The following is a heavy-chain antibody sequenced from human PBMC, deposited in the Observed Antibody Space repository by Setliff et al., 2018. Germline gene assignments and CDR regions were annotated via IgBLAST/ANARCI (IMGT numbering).Heavy chain of an antibody. J-gene: IGHJ4*02. V-gene: IGHV3-74*01. CDR3: GRDLTGKDDY. CDR1: GFTFSRYW. Sequence: GGSLRLSCVASGFTFSRYWMHWVRQVPGKGLVWVSRINGDGGVTNYADPVKGRFTISRDNAKNTLYLEINSLRAEDTAVYYCGRDLTGKDDYWGQGTLVTVSS. D-gene: IGHD3-9*01. CDR2: INGDGGVT.